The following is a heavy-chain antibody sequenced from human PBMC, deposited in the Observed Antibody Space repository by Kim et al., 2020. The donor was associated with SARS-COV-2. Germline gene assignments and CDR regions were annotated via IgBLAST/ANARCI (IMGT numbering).Heavy chain of an antibody. CDR3: ARAEYWAMIVVVVPGAFDI. V-gene: IGHV4-30-4*01. CDR2: IYYSGST. CDR1: GGSISSGDYY. Sequence: SETLSLTCTVSGGSISSGDYYWSWIRQPPRKGLEWIGYIYYSGSTYYNPSLKSRVTISVDTSKNQFSLKLSSVTAADTAVYYCARAEYWAMIVVVVPGAFDIWGQGTMVTVSS. J-gene: IGHJ3*02. D-gene: IGHD3-22*01.